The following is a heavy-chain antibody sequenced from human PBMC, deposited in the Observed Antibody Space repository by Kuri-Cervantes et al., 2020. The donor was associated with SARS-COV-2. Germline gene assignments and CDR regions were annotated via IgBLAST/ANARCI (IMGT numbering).Heavy chain of an antibody. CDR2: LDTSGTT. V-gene: IGHV4-61*09. CDR3: AAIWSGSYYYYMDV. CDR1: GVSVSGGSYY. J-gene: IGHJ6*03. Sequence: SETLSLTCAVSGVSVSGGSYYWSWIRQPAGKGLEWIGHLDTSGTTTYNPSLKSRVTISVDTSKNQFSLKLSSVTAADTAVYYCAAIWSGSYYYYMDVWGKGTMVTVSS. D-gene: IGHD3-3*01.